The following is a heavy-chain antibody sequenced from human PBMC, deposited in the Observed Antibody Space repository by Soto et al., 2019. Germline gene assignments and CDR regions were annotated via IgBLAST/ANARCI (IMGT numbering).Heavy chain of an antibody. Sequence: PLETLSLTCTGSCGSISSYYWSWIRQPPGKGLEWIGYIYYSGSTNYNPSLKSRVTISVDTSKNQFSLKLSSVTAADTAVYYCARAITWNGEYYYGMDVWGQGTTVTVSS. CDR3: ARAITWNGEYYYGMDV. CDR2: IYYSGST. D-gene: IGHD1-1*01. J-gene: IGHJ6*02. CDR1: CGSISSYY. V-gene: IGHV4-59*01.